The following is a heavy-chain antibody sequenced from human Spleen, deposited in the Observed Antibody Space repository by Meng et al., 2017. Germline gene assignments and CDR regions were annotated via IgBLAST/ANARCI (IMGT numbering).Heavy chain of an antibody. CDR1: GFSSSTYA. D-gene: IGHD6-19*01. Sequence: GESLKISCAASGFSSSTYAMNWVRQAPGKGLEWVSAISGGDETYYADSVEGRFTVSRDISKNTLYLQMNSLRDEDTAVYYCARDGGQINGGWAGFDYWGQGILVTVSS. CDR3: ARDGGQINGGWAGFDY. CDR2: ISGGDET. J-gene: IGHJ4*02. V-gene: IGHV3-23*01.